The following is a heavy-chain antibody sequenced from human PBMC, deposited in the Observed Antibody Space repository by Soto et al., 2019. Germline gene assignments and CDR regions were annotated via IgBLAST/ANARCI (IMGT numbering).Heavy chain of an antibody. CDR1: GFTFSSYW. Sequence: AGGSLRLSCAASGFTFSSYWMSWVRQAPGKGLEWVANIKQDGSEKYYVDSVKGRFTISRDNAKNSLYLQMNSLRAEDTAVYYCARARDLRDTIFGVVITYYYYGMDVWGQGTTVTVSS. J-gene: IGHJ6*02. V-gene: IGHV3-7*01. D-gene: IGHD3-3*01. CDR3: ARARDLRDTIFGVVITYYYYGMDV. CDR2: IKQDGSEK.